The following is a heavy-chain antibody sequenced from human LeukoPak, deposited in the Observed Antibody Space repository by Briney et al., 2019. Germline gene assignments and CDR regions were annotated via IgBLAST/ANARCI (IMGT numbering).Heavy chain of an antibody. Sequence: SETLSLTCTVSGGSIRSSSYYWGWIRQPPGKGLEWIGYIYYSGSTNYNPSLKSRVTISVDTSKNQFSLKLSSVTAADTAVYYCARDHSTEIDVWGQGTTVTVSS. D-gene: IGHD2-21*02. CDR3: ARDHSTEIDV. CDR2: IYYSGST. J-gene: IGHJ6*02. V-gene: IGHV4-61*01. CDR1: GGSIRSSSYY.